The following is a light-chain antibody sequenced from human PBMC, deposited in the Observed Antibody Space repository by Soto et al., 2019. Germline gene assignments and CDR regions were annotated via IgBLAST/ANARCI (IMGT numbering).Light chain of an antibody. Sequence: QSVLTQPPSVSGAPGQRVTISCTGSSSNIGAGYDVHWYQQLPGTAPKLLIYGNSNRPSGVPDRFSGSKSGTSASLAITGLQAEDEADHYCQFYDSRLSGFVVFGGGTKLTVL. CDR1: SSNIGAGYD. V-gene: IGLV1-40*01. CDR2: GNS. J-gene: IGLJ2*01. CDR3: QFYDSRLSGFVV.